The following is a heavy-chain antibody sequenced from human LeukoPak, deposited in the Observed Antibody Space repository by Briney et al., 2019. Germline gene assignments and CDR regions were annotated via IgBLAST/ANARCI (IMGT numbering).Heavy chain of an antibody. V-gene: IGHV3-23*01. CDR1: GSTFSSYA. J-gene: IGHJ4*02. D-gene: IGHD3-22*01. CDR2: ISGSGGST. Sequence: GGSLRLSCAASGSTFSSYAMSWVRQAPGKGLEWVSAISGSGGSTYYADSVKGRFTISRDNSKNTLYLQMNSLRAEDTAVYYCAKDRGDSSGYYDYWGQGTLVTVSS. CDR3: AKDRGDSSGYYDY.